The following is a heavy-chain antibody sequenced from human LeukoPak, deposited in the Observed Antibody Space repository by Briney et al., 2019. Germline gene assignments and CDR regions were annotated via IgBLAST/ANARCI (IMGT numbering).Heavy chain of an antibody. CDR3: AKEEWFRFDI. Sequence: GGSLRLSCAASGFTFSSYSMNWVRQAPGKGLEWVANINKDGSAQYYVGSLKGRFTISRDNTKNSVYVQMNSLRADDTAVYFCAKEEWFRFDIWGQGTSVTVSS. J-gene: IGHJ4*02. V-gene: IGHV3-7*01. CDR2: INKDGSAQ. CDR1: GFTFSSYS. D-gene: IGHD3-10*01.